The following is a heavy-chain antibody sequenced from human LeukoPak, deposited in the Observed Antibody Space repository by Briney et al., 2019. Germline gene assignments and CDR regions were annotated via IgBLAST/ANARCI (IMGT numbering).Heavy chain of an antibody. CDR2: IWYDGSNK. CDR1: GFTFSTYG. D-gene: IGHD1-14*01. J-gene: IGHJ4*02. CDR3: ARGPESGHHDY. Sequence: GGSLRLSCAASGFTFSTYGMHWVRQAPGKGLEWVAVIWYDGSNKFYADSVKGRFTISRDNSKNTLYLQMNSLRPEDTAVYYCARGPESGHHDYWGQGTLVTVSS. V-gene: IGHV3-33*01.